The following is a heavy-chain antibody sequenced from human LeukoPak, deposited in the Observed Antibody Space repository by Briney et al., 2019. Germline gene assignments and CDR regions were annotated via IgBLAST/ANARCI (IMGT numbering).Heavy chain of an antibody. Sequence: GGSLRLSCAASGFTFSTYAMSWVRQAPGKGLEWVSALSGSFGRTCYADSVKGRFTISGDNSKSTLYLQMNSLRAEDTALYYCAKDRGTVAVAGIDYWGRGTLVTVSS. CDR1: GFTFSTYA. D-gene: IGHD6-19*01. CDR3: AKDRGTVAVAGIDY. V-gene: IGHV3-23*01. J-gene: IGHJ4*02. CDR2: LSGSFGRT.